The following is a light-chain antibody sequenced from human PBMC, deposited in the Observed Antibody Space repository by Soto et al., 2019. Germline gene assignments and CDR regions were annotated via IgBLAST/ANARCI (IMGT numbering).Light chain of an antibody. CDR1: SSDVGNYNY. CDR2: EVS. CDR3: SSYTSGSTPYV. V-gene: IGLV2-14*01. Sequence: QSALTQPASVSGSPGQSITICCTGTSSDVGNYNYVSWHQQHPGKAPKVIIYEVSNRPSGISTRFSGSKSANTASLTISGLQPEDEADYYCSSYTSGSTPYVFGTGTKLTVL. J-gene: IGLJ1*01.